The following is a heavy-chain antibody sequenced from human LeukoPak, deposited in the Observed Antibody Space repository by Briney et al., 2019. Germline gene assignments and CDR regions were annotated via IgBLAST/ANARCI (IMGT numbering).Heavy chain of an antibody. CDR3: ARDFGSYTWFDP. CDR1: GYTFTGYY. D-gene: IGHD1-26*01. Sequence: ASVKVSCKASGYTFTGYYMHWVRQAPGQGLEWMGWINPNSGGTNYAQKFQGRVTMTRDTSISTAYMELSRLRSDDTAVYYCARDFGSYTWFDPWGQGTLVTVSS. CDR2: INPNSGGT. V-gene: IGHV1-2*02. J-gene: IGHJ5*02.